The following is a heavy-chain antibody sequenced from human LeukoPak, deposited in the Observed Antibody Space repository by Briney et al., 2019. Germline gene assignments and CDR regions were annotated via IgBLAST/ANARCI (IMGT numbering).Heavy chain of an antibody. V-gene: IGHV4-59*01. D-gene: IGHD4-23*01. CDR1: GGSISSYY. J-gene: IGHJ4*02. CDR2: IHYSGTN. Sequence: PSETLSLTCTVSGGSISSYYWNWIRQPPGKGLEWIGYIHYSGTNYYNPSLKSRVTISVDTSKNQFSLKLSSVTAADAAVYYCARSLSYGGAPGFDYWGQGTLVTVSS. CDR3: ARSLSYGGAPGFDY.